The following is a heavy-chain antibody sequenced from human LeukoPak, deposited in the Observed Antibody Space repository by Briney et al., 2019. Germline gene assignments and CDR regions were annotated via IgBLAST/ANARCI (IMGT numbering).Heavy chain of an antibody. D-gene: IGHD5-12*01. Sequence: GRSLRLSCAASGFTFSSYAMHWVRQAPGKGLEWVAVISYDGSNKYYADSVKGRFTISRDNSKNTLYLQMNSLRAEDTAVYYCAKVSDGGLVALDYWGQGTLVTVSS. V-gene: IGHV3-30-3*01. CDR2: ISYDGSNK. CDR3: AKVSDGGLVALDY. CDR1: GFTFSSYA. J-gene: IGHJ4*02.